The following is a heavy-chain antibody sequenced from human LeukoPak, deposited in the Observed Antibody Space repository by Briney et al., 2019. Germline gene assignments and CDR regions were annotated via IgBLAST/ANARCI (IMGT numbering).Heavy chain of an antibody. J-gene: IGHJ4*02. CDR3: ALMVYATTENY. V-gene: IGHV1-2*02. CDR1: GYTFTDYF. Sequence: ASVKVSCKASGYTFTDYFMHWVRQAPGQGLEWMGWINPDSGGTNYAQKFQGRVTMTRNTSINTAFMELSRLRSDDTAVYYRALMVYATTENYWGQGTLVTVSS. CDR2: INPDSGGT. D-gene: IGHD2-8*01.